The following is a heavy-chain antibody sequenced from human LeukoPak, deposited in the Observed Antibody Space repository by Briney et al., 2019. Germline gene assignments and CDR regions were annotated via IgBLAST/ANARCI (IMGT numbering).Heavy chain of an antibody. CDR3: ARLSEVVADY. V-gene: IGHV3-20*04. Sequence: PGGSLRLSCAASGFTFDDYGMTWVRQAPGKGLEWVSGINWNGGTTGYADSVKGRFTISRDNAKNPLHLQMNSLRAEDTAVYYCARLSEVVADYWGQGTLVTVSS. J-gene: IGHJ4*02. D-gene: IGHD2-2*01. CDR1: GFTFDDYG. CDR2: INWNGGTT.